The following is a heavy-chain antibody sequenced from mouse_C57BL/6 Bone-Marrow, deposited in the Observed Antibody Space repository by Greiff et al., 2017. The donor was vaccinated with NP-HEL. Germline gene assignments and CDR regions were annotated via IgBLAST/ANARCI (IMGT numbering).Heavy chain of an antibody. V-gene: IGHV1-55*01. D-gene: IGHD1-1*01. CDR3: AREFGFYGSSRYFDY. CDR2: IYPGSGST. CDR1: GYTFTSYW. Sequence: VQLQQPGAELVKPGASVKMSCKASGYTFTSYWITWVKQRPGQGLEWIGDIYPGSGSTNYNEKFKSKATLTVDTSSSTAYMQLSSLTSEDSAVDYCAREFGFYGSSRYFDYWGQGTTLTVSS. J-gene: IGHJ2*01.